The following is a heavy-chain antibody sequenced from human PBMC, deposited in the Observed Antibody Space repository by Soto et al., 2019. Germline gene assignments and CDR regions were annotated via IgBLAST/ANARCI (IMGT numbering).Heavy chain of an antibody. Sequence: ASVKVSCKASGYTFTSYGISWVRQAPGQGLEWMGWISAYNGNTNYAQKLQGRATMTTDTSTSTAYMELRSLRSDDTAVYYCARGPHLYYYGSGSYYVYWGQGTLVTVSS. CDR1: GYTFTSYG. D-gene: IGHD3-10*01. CDR2: ISAYNGNT. J-gene: IGHJ4*02. CDR3: ARGPHLYYYGSGSYYVY. V-gene: IGHV1-18*01.